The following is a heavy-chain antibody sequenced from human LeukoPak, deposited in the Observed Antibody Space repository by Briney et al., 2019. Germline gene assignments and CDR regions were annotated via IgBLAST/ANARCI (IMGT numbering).Heavy chain of an antibody. J-gene: IGHJ3*01. CDR3: ARDFLHLGG. CDR2: ISSSGSYI. D-gene: IGHD3-16*01. Sequence: SGGSLRLSCAASGFTFSSYSMNWVRQAPGKGLEWVSSISSSGSYIYYADSVKGRFTISRDNAKNTLYLQMSSLRAEDTAVYYCARDFLHLGGWGQGTMVTVSS. V-gene: IGHV3-21*01. CDR1: GFTFSSYS.